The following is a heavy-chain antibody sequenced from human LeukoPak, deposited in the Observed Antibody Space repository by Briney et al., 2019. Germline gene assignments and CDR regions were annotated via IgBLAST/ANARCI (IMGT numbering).Heavy chain of an antibody. CDR2: IYSGGST. V-gene: IGHV4-4*07. CDR3: ARDKCSGGSCSGFFDY. CDR1: GGSISRYY. J-gene: IGHJ4*02. Sequence: PSDTLSLTCTVSGGSISRYYWSCVRQPAGKGLEWIGRIYSGGSTNYNPSLKSRVTMSVDTSKNQFSLKLSSVTAADTAVYYCARDKCSGGSCSGFFDYWGQGTLVTVSS. D-gene: IGHD2-15*01.